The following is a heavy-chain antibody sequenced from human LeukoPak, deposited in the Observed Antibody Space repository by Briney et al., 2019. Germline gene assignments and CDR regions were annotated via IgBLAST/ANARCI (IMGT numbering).Heavy chain of an antibody. V-gene: IGHV3-30*02. D-gene: IGHD6-13*01. CDR1: GFTFSSYG. J-gene: IGHJ4*02. CDR3: AKDPFHSSSWYYFDY. Sequence: GGSLRLSCAASGFTFSSYGMHWVRQAPGKGLEWVAFIRYDGSNRYYADSVKGRFTIPRDNSKNTLHLQMNSLRAEDTAVYYCAKDPFHSSSWYYFDYWGQGTLVTVSS. CDR2: IRYDGSNR.